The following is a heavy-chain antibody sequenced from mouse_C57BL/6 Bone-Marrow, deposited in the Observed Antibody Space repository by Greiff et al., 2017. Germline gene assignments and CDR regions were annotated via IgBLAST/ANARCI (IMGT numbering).Heavy chain of an antibody. Sequence: DVKLVESGGDLVKPGGSLKLSCAASGFTFSSYGMSWVRQTPDKRLEWVATISSGGSYTYYPDSVKGRFPISRDNAKNTLYLQMSSLKSEDTAMYYCARQNGYYGAMDYWGQGTSVTVSS. V-gene: IGHV5-6*02. D-gene: IGHD2-3*01. CDR2: ISSGGSYT. CDR3: ARQNGYYGAMDY. J-gene: IGHJ4*01. CDR1: GFTFSSYG.